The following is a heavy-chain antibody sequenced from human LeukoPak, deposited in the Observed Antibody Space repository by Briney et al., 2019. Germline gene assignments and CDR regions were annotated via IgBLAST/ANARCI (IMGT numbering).Heavy chain of an antibody. CDR1: GGSISSSSYY. J-gene: IGHJ4*02. V-gene: IGHV4-39*07. CDR2: VSYSGNT. CDR3: ARTNYDILTGYTSYDY. D-gene: IGHD3-9*01. Sequence: SETLSLTCTVSGGSISSSSYYWGWIRQTPGMGLEWIGSVSYSGNTDYNPSLKSRVTISVDTSKNLFSLRLTSVTAADTAVYYCARTNYDILTGYTSYDYWGQGTLVTVSS.